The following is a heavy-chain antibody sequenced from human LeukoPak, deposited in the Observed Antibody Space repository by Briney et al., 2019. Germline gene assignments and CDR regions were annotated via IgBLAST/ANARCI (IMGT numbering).Heavy chain of an antibody. Sequence: GGSLRLSCTASGFTLGGHDMHWVRQTTGDGLEWIAAVSAGHHAFYAGSVKGRFTVSREDAKNSLYLQMNSLRAGDTAVYYCVREARGYHYTYFDYWGQGSLVTVSS. J-gene: IGHJ4*02. CDR1: GFTLGGHD. CDR3: VREARGYHYTYFDY. D-gene: IGHD5-18*01. V-gene: IGHV3-13*01. CDR2: VSAGHHA.